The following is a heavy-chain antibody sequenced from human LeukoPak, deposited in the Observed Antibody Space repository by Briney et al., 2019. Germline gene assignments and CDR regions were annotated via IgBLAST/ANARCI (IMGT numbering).Heavy chain of an antibody. CDR1: GFTFSSYS. Sequence: PGGSLSLSCAASGFTFSSYSMNWVRQAPGKGLEWVSSISSSSSYIYYADSVKGRFTISRDNAKNSLYLQMNSLRAEDTAVYYCARDSSSWSFGAFDIWGQGTMVTVSS. J-gene: IGHJ3*02. CDR2: ISSSSSYI. V-gene: IGHV3-21*01. CDR3: ARDSSSWSFGAFDI. D-gene: IGHD6-13*01.